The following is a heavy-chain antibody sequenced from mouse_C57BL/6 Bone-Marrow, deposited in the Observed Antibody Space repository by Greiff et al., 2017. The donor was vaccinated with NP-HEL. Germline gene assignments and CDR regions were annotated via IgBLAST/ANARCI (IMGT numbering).Heavy chain of an antibody. CDR1: GYTFTSYW. CDR2: IYPGSGST. Sequence: VQLQQPGAELVKPGASVKMSCKASGYTFTSYWITWVKQRPGQGLEWIGDIYPGSGSTNYNEKFKSKATLTVDTSSSTAYMQLSSLTSEDAAVYYCARGGCWYFDVGGTGTTVTVSS. J-gene: IGHJ1*03. V-gene: IGHV1-55*01. CDR3: ARGGCWYFDV.